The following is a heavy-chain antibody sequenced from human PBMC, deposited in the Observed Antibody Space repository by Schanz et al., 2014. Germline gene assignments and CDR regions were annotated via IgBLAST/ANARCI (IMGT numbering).Heavy chain of an antibody. Sequence: QVQLVQSGAEVKKPGASVKVSCKASGYTFTRYYIHWVRQAPGQGLEWMGIINPSGGSTTYAQKFQGRVTMTSDTSTSTVYMELSSLRSEDTAVYYCATIGVNDYWRFGLDLWGQGTTVTVSS. CDR1: GYTFTRYY. CDR2: INPSGGST. D-gene: IGHD3-16*01. V-gene: IGHV1-46*01. J-gene: IGHJ6*02. CDR3: ATIGVNDYWRFGLDL.